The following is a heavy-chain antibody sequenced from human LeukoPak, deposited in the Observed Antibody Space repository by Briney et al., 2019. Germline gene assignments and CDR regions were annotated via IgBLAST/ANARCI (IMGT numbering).Heavy chain of an antibody. CDR2: IYYSGSA. J-gene: IGHJ3*02. CDR3: ARRPGAVADGPTHAFDI. Sequence: SETLSLTCTVSGGSIISSSYFWGWIRQPPGKGPEWIGSIYYSGSAFYNPSLKSRVTISLDKSKNQFSLKLSSVTAADTAVYHCARRPGAVADGPTHAFDIWGQGTMVTVSS. V-gene: IGHV4-39*01. CDR1: GGSIISSSYF. D-gene: IGHD6-19*01.